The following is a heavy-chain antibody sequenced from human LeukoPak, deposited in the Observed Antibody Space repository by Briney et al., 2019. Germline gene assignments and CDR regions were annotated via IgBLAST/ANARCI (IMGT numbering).Heavy chain of an antibody. J-gene: IGHJ6*02. CDR1: GFTFSDYY. Sequence: GGSLRLSCAASGFTFSDYYMSWIRQAPGKGLEWISYISSSGGTTYYADSVRGRFTISRDNAKNSLYLQMNSLRVEDTAVYYCARDCSRTSCYLGIYYYGMDVWGQGTTVTV. CDR3: ARDCSRTSCYLGIYYYGMDV. D-gene: IGHD2-2*01. CDR2: ISSSGGTT. V-gene: IGHV3-11*04.